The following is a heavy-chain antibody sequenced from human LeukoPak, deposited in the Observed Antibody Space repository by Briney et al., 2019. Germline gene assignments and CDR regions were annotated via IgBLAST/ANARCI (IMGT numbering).Heavy chain of an antibody. J-gene: IGHJ4*02. CDR2: IASTGET. V-gene: IGHV3-13*01. Sequence: GGSLRLSCAASGYTFSTFDMHWVRQASGRGLEWVSSIASTGETYYAGSVKGRFTISRENAKNSLYLQMNSLRAGDTAVYHCVRGGEIGLDYWGQGTLVTVSS. CDR1: GYTFSTFD. D-gene: IGHD3-16*01. CDR3: VRGGEIGLDY.